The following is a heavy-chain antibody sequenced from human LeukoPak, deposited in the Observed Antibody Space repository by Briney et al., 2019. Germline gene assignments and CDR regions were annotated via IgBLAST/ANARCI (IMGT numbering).Heavy chain of an antibody. Sequence: GGSLRLSCAASGFTFDDYGMSWVRQAPGKGLEWVSGINWNGGSTGYADSVKGRFTISRDNAKNSLYLQMNSLRAEDTALYYCAKGVAGTRGSYYYYYGMDVWGQGTTVTASS. V-gene: IGHV3-20*04. D-gene: IGHD6-19*01. CDR2: INWNGGST. CDR1: GFTFDDYG. J-gene: IGHJ6*02. CDR3: AKGVAGTRGSYYYYYGMDV.